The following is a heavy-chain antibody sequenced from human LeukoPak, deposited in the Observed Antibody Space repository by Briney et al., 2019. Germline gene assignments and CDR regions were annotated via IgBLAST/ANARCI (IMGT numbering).Heavy chain of an antibody. CDR1: GGSISSSSYY. V-gene: IGHV4-39*07. Sequence: SETLSLTCTVSGGSISSSSYYWGWIRQPPGKGLEWIGSIYYSGSTYYNPSLKSRVTISVDTSKNQFSLKLSSVTAEDTAVYYCARGAMATTPFFDYWGQGTLVTVSS. CDR2: IYYSGST. CDR3: ARGAMATTPFFDY. J-gene: IGHJ4*02. D-gene: IGHD5-24*01.